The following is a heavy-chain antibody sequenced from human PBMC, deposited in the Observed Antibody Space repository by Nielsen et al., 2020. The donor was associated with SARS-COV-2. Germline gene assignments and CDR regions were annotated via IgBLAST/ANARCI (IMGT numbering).Heavy chain of an antibody. CDR1: GFTFSSYS. CDR3: ARVGSYGDPEYLDY. D-gene: IGHD4/OR15-4a*01. CDR2: ISSSSSYI. J-gene: IGHJ4*02. Sequence: GGSLRLSCAASGFTFSSYSMNWVRQAPGKGLEWVSSISSSSSYIYYADSVKGRFTISRDNAKNSLYLQMNSLRAEDTAVYYCARVGSYGDPEYLDYWGQGVLVTVSS. V-gene: IGHV3-21*01.